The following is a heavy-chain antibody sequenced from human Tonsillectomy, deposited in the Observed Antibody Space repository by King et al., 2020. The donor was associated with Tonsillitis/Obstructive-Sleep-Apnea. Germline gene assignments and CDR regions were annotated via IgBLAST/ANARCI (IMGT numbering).Heavy chain of an antibody. CDR3: AREKDYDDTNDYLYAHYFDP. Sequence: VQLVESGGGLVQPGGSLRLSCAASGFSFSTYVMTWVRQAPGKGLEWVSGINLSGGSTYYADSVKGRFTISRDNSENTQYLQMNSLRAEDTAVYYCAREKDYDDTNDYLYAHYFDPGGQGPLVTVPS. D-gene: IGHD3-22*01. V-gene: IGHV3-23*04. J-gene: IGHJ4*02. CDR1: GFSFSTYV. CDR2: INLSGGST.